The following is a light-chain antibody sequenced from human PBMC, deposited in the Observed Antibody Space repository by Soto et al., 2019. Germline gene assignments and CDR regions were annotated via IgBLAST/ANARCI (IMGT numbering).Light chain of an antibody. CDR2: GAS. V-gene: IGKV3-15*01. CDR1: QGVNSN. CDR3: QQYDNWPPLT. Sequence: EVVMTQSPATLSVSPGERATLSCRASQGVNSNFAWYQRKPAQAPSLLIYGASTRATGIPARFSGSGAGTEFTLTISSLQSEDFAVYYCQQYDNWPPLTFGQGTKLEIK. J-gene: IGKJ2*01.